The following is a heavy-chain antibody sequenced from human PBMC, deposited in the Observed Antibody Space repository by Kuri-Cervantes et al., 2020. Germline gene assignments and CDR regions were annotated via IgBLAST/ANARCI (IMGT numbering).Heavy chain of an antibody. CDR2: IYTSGST. Sequence: SETLSLTCTVSGGSISSGSYYWSWIRQPAGKGLEWIGRIYTSGSTNYNPSLKSRVTISVDTSKNQFSLKLSSVTAADTAVYYCARGPLTSVTNAYFDYWGQGTLVTVSS. CDR3: ARGPLTSVTNAYFDY. CDR1: GGSISSGSYY. D-gene: IGHD4-17*01. J-gene: IGHJ4*02. V-gene: IGHV4-61*02.